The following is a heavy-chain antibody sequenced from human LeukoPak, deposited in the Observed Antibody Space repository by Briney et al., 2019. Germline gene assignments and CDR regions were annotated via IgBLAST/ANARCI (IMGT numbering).Heavy chain of an antibody. Sequence: GWSLRLSCAASGFTFSSYAMSWVRQAPGKGLEWVSAISGSGGSTYYADSVKGRFTISRDNSKNTLYLQMNSLRAEDTAVYYCAKDQAAMVVNYFDYWGRGTLVTVSS. J-gene: IGHJ4*02. V-gene: IGHV3-23*01. D-gene: IGHD5-18*01. CDR3: AKDQAAMVVNYFDY. CDR1: GFTFSSYA. CDR2: ISGSGGST.